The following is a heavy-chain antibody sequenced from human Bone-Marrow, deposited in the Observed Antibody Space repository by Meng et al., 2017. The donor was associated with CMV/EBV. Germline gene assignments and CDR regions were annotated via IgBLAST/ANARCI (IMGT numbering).Heavy chain of an antibody. D-gene: IGHD5-12*01. CDR3: ARLISGSDSS. Sequence: GGSLRLSCAASGFSFSSYGLHWVRQAPGKGLEWVAFIRFDGTNKYYADSVKGRFTISRDISKKTLYLQMSSLRAEDTAVYYCARLISGSDSSWGQGTLVTVSS. J-gene: IGHJ4*02. CDR2: IRFDGTNK. V-gene: IGHV3-30*02. CDR1: GFSFSSYG.